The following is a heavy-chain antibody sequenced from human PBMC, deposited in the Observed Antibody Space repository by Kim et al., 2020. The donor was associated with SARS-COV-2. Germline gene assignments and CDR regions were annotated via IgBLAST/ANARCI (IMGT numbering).Heavy chain of an antibody. D-gene: IGHD3-9*01. Sequence: SETLSLTCTVSGGSISSYYWSWIRQPPGKGLEWIGYIYYSGSTNYNPSLKSRVTIPVDTSKNQFSLKLSSVTAADTAVYYCARGPNFVWLLKLGSRSYSWFDLWGRGTLLTVSS. CDR1: GGSISSYY. CDR3: ARGPNFVWLLKLGSRSYSWFDL. CDR2: IYYSGST. J-gene: IGHJ5*02. V-gene: IGHV4-59*01.